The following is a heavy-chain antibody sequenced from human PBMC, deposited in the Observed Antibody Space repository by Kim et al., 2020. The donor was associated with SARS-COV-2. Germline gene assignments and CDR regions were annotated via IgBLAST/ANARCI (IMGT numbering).Heavy chain of an antibody. CDR1: GFTFSNSG. CDR2: IGVGGST. D-gene: IGHD6-25*01. V-gene: IGHV3-23*01. J-gene: IGHJ4*01. Sequence: GGSLRLSCTASGFTFSNSGMAWVRQAPGKGKEWVSAIGVGGSTSYPDSVRGRFIISRDNSENTLYLQMNSLRAEDTATYYCVKERVGSGCGSALEYWG. CDR3: VKERVGSGCGSALEY.